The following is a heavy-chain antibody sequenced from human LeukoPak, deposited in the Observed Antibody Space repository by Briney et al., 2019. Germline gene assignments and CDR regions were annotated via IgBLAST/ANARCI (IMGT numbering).Heavy chain of an antibody. V-gene: IGHV4-4*07. Sequence: SETLSLTCSVSGSSISNYYWSWIRQSAGKGLEWIGRMSSSGTTNYNPSLESRVTMSVDTSKNQFSLKMSSVTAADTAVYYCARTGYSSSYYKFRFDYWGQGTLVTVSS. CDR1: GSSISNYY. D-gene: IGHD6-13*01. CDR3: ARTGYSSSYYKFRFDY. CDR2: MSSSGTT. J-gene: IGHJ4*02.